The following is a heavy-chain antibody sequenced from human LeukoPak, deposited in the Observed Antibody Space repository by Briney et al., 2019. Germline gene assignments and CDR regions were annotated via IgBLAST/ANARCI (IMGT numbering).Heavy chain of an antibody. J-gene: IGHJ4*02. D-gene: IGHD1-26*01. V-gene: IGHV3-74*01. Sequence: GGSLSLSCAASGFTFSSYWMHWVRRAPGKGLVWVSRINSDGSSTSYADSVKGRFTISRDNAKNKLYLQMNSPRAEDTAVYYCARDSGSYYFDYWGQGTLVTVSS. CDR1: GFTFSSYW. CDR3: ARDSGSYYFDY. CDR2: INSDGSST.